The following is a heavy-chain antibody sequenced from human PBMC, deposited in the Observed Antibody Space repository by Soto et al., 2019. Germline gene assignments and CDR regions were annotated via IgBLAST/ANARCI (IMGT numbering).Heavy chain of an antibody. CDR3: ARAFDRYGDYGSDWFDP. J-gene: IGHJ5*02. D-gene: IGHD4-17*01. V-gene: IGHV4-59*08. Sequence: SETLSLTCTVSGGSISSLYWSWIRQPPGKGLEWIGYVYYSGGTNYNPSLESRVTISIDTSKNQFSLKLSSVTAADTAVYYCARAFDRYGDYGSDWFDPWGQGTLVTVSS. CDR2: VYYSGGT. CDR1: GGSISSLY.